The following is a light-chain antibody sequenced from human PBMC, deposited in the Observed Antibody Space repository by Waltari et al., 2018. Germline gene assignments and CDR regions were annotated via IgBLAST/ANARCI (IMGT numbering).Light chain of an antibody. Sequence: EIVLTQSPGTLSLSPGERATLSCRASQSVSSNYLAWYQQKPGQAPRRLIYGASSRATGIPDRFSGSGSGTDFTLSISRLEPEDFAVYYCQQHGRSPWTFSQGTKVEVK. CDR3: QQHGRSPWT. V-gene: IGKV3-20*01. J-gene: IGKJ1*01. CDR1: QSVSSNY. CDR2: GAS.